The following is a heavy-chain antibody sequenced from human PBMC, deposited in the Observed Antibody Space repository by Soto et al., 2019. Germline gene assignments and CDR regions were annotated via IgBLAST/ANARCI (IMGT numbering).Heavy chain of an antibody. V-gene: IGHV3-11*05. CDR2: ISTSGDYT. D-gene: IGHD1-26*01. J-gene: IGHJ4*02. CDR1: GSTFNDY. CDR3: AREWSPPLAVFDY. Sequence: PGGSLRLSCAVSGSTFNDYMSWIRQSPGRGLEWVSCISTSGDYTQYADSVQGRFTISRDNAWNSVSLQMNSLGVEDTAVYFCAREWSPPLAVFDYWGQGVLVTVSS.